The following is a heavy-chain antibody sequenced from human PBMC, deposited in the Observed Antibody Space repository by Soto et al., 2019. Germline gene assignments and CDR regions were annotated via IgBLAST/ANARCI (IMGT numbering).Heavy chain of an antibody. J-gene: IGHJ2*01. Sequence: KRLEWVAVTSHDGSNKYYADSVKGRFTISRDNSKNTLYLHMNSLRGEETAVYYCAFFFFQAEDGIRDIVPVSAFLLNRSSDL. CDR3: AFFFFQAEDGIRDIVPVSAFLLNRSSDL. CDR2: TSHDGSNK. V-gene: IGHV3-30*04. D-gene: IGHD3-16*02.